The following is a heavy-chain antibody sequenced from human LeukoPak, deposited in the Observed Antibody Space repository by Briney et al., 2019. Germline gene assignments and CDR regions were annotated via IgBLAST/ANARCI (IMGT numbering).Heavy chain of an antibody. CDR1: GGSISSGGYY. CDR2: IYHSGST. J-gene: IGHJ5*02. Sequence: SQTLSLTCTVSGGSISSGGYYWSWIRQPPGKGLEWIGYIYHSGSTYYNPSLKSRVTISVDRSKNQFSLKLSSVTAADTAVYYCASTQPPRLVTHPFWFDPWGQGTLVTVSS. CDR3: ASTQPPRLVTHPFWFDP. V-gene: IGHV4-30-2*01. D-gene: IGHD2-21*02.